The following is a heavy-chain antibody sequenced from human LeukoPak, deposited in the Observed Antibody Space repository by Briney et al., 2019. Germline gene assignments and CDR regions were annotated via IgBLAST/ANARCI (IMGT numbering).Heavy chain of an antibody. D-gene: IGHD3-3*01. Sequence: NPSETLSLTCTVSGGSISTYHWSWIRQPPGKGLEWIGYFYYNGDTNYSPSLKSRVVISADTSQNQLSLMVRSVTAADTALYYCARGDYDFWSGNWRFDTWGQGTLVTVSS. CDR1: GGSISTYH. J-gene: IGHJ4*02. CDR2: FYYNGDT. V-gene: IGHV4-59*01. CDR3: ARGDYDFWSGNWRFDT.